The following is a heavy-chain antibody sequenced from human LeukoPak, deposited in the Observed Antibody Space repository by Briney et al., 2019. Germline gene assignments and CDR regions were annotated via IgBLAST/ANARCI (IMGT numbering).Heavy chain of an antibody. Sequence: SQTLSLTCTVSGGSISSSSYYWGWIRQPPGKGLERIGSIYYSGSTYYNPSLKSRVTISVDTSKNQFSLKLSSVTAADTAVYYCAREHFYDYVWGSYFDYWGQGTLVTVSS. D-gene: IGHD3-16*01. CDR2: IYYSGST. J-gene: IGHJ4*02. CDR1: GGSISSSSYY. CDR3: AREHFYDYVWGSYFDY. V-gene: IGHV4-39*07.